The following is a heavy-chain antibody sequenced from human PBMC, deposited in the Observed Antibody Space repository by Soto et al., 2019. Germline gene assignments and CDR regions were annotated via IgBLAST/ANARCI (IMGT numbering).Heavy chain of an antibody. D-gene: IGHD1-26*01. Sequence: GGSLRLSCAASGFSFSNYAMDWVRQAPGKGLEWVAVISYDGSNKYFADSVKGRFTISRDNSKNTLYLQMNGLRPEDTAVYYCATTLTSYYYFDYWGQGTLVTAPQ. V-gene: IGHV3-30-3*01. CDR3: ATTLTSYYYFDY. CDR2: ISYDGSNK. CDR1: GFSFSNYA. J-gene: IGHJ4*02.